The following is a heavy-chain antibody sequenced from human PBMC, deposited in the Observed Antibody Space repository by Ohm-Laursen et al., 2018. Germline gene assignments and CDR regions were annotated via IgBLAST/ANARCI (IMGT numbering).Heavy chain of an antibody. CDR3: AKGSSSGRPYHFDY. D-gene: IGHD6-25*01. J-gene: IGHJ4*02. Sequence: SLRLSCAAPGFTFSSYAMSWVRQAPGTGLEWVSAITDRGGSTYSADSVKGRFTISRDNSKNTLYLQMNSLRAEDTAIYYCAKGSSSGRPYHFDYWGQGALVTVPS. CDR2: ITDRGGST. V-gene: IGHV3-23*01. CDR1: GFTFSSYA.